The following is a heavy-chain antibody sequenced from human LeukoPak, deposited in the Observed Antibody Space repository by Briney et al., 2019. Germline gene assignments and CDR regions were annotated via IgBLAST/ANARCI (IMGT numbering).Heavy chain of an antibody. J-gene: IGHJ6*04. CDR1: GYTFTSYY. CDR2: INPSGGST. V-gene: IGHV1-46*01. Sequence: ASVKVSCKASGYTFTSYYMHWVRQAPGQGLEWMGIINPSGGSTSYAQKFQGRVTMTRDTSTSTVYMELSSPRSEDTAVYYCARYCSSTSCYGYYYGMDVWGKGTTVTVSS. D-gene: IGHD2-2*01. CDR3: ARYCSSTSCYGYYYGMDV.